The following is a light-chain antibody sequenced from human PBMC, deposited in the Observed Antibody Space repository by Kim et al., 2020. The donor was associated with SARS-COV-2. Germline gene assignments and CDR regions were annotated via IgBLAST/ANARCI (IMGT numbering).Light chain of an antibody. CDR3: QVWDSSSDHPV. Sequence: APGNTAEITCGGNNIGSKSVHWYQQRPGQAPVLVIYYDSDRPSGIPERFSGSNSGNTATLTISRVEAGDEADYYCQVWDSSSDHPVFGGGTQLTVL. CDR2: YDS. V-gene: IGLV3-21*04. J-gene: IGLJ3*02. CDR1: NIGSKS.